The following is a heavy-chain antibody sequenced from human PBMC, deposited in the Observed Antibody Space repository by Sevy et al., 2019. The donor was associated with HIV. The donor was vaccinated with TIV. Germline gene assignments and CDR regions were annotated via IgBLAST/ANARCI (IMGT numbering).Heavy chain of an antibody. D-gene: IGHD2-21*01. CDR2: IRYDGSNK. V-gene: IGHV3-30*02. J-gene: IGHJ6*03. CDR3: AKAFGDCGGDCYSVDAYYYYMDV. Sequence: GGSLRLSCAASEFTFSNYGMHWVRQAPGKGLEWVAFIRYDGSNKYYADSVKGRFTISRDNSKDTLYLQVNSPRAEDTAVYYCAKAFGDCGGDCYSVDAYYYYMDVWGKGTTVTVSS. CDR1: EFTFSNYG.